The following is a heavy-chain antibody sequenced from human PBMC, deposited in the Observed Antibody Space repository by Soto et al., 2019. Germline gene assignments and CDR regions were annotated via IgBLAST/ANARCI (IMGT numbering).Heavy chain of an antibody. CDR1: GFAFNTYA. CDR2: ISGINHNT. J-gene: IGHJ4*02. V-gene: IGHV3-23*01. Sequence: AGGSLRLSCVGSGFAFNTYAMTWVRQAPGKGLEWVSSISGINHNTNYADSAKGRFTISRDNSKNTLYLQMNSLRVEDTAIYHCASDPPGTHWGQGTLVTVSS. CDR3: ASDPPGTH.